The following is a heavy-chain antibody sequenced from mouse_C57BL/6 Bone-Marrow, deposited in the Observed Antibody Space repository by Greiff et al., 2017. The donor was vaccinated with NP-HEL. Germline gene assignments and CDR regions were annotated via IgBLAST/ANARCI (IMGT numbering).Heavy chain of an antibody. V-gene: IGHV5-9-1*02. CDR2: ISSGGDYI. CDR1: GFTFSSYA. CDR3: TRDGYYGSSPGFAY. Sequence: EVQLVESGEGLVKPGGSLKLSCAASGFTFSSYAMSWVRQTPEKRLEWVAYISSGGDYIYYVDTVKDRFTISRDNARNTLYLQMSSLKSEDTAMYYCTRDGYYGSSPGFAYWGQGTLVTVSA. D-gene: IGHD1-1*01. J-gene: IGHJ3*01.